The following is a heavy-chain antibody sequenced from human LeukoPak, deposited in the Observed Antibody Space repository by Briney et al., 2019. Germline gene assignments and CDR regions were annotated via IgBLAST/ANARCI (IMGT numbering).Heavy chain of an antibody. CDR3: ARGRRTTVVYYYYGMDV. CDR1: GGSLSTYY. D-gene: IGHD4-11*01. J-gene: IGHJ6*02. V-gene: IGHV4-34*01. CDR2: INHSGST. Sequence: SETLSLTCAVYGGSLSTYYWNWIRQSPGKGLEWIGEINHSGSTNYNPSLKSRVTISVDTSKNQFSLKLSSVTAADTAVYYCARGRRTTVVYYYYGMDVWGQGTTVTVSS.